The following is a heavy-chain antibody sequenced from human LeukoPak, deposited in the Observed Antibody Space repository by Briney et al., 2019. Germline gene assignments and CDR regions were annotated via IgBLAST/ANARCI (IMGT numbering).Heavy chain of an antibody. V-gene: IGHV1-2*02. CDR2: INPNSGGT. D-gene: IGHD4-17*01. Sequence: GASVKVSCKASGHTSTGYYMHWVRQAPGQGLEWMGWINPNSGGTNYAQKFQGRVTMTRDTSISTAYMELSRLRSDDTAVHYCARTRGLRYNAFDIWGQGTMVTVSS. CDR3: ARTRGLRYNAFDI. J-gene: IGHJ3*02. CDR1: GHTSTGYY.